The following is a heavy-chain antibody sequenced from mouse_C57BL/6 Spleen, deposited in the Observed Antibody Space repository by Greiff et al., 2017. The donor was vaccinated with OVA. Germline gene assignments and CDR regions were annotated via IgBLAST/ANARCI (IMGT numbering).Heavy chain of an antibody. J-gene: IGHJ4*01. CDR3: AREGGYEGGYAMDY. Sequence: VQLQQSGPELVKPGASVKISCKASGYAFSSSWMNWVKQRPGKGLEWIGRIYPGDGDTNYNGKFKGKATLTADKSSSTAYMQLSSLTSEDSAVYFCAREGGYEGGYAMDYWGQGTSVTVSS. CDR1: GYAFSSSW. CDR2: IYPGDGDT. V-gene: IGHV1-82*01. D-gene: IGHD2-2*01.